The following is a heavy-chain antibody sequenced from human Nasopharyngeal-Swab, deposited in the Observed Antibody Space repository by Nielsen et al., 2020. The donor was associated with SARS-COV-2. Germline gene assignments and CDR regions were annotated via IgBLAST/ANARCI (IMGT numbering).Heavy chain of an antibody. V-gene: IGHV4-34*01. Sequence: PGKGLEWIGEINHSGSTNYNLSLKSRVTISVDTSKNQFSLKLSSVTAADTAVYYCARERGGPRDDSSGYLYYFDYWGQGTLVTVSS. CDR2: INHSGST. CDR3: ARERGGPRDDSSGYLYYFDY. J-gene: IGHJ4*02. D-gene: IGHD3-22*01.